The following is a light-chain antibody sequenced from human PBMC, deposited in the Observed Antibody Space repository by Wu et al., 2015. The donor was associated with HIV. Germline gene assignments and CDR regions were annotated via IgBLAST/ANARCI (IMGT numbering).Light chain of an antibody. V-gene: IGKV3-15*01. CDR3: QQYNNWSRS. CDR2: GAS. CDR1: QSVSSN. Sequence: EIVMTQSPATLSVSPGERATLSCRASQSVSSNLAWYQQKPGQAPRLLIYGASTRATGIPARFSGSGSGTEFTLTISSLQSEDFAVYYCQQYNNWSRSFGQGTKLGIK. J-gene: IGKJ2*03.